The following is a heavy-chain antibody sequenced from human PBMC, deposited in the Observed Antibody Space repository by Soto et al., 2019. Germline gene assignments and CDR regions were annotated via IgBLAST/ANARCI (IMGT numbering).Heavy chain of an antibody. J-gene: IGHJ6*02. D-gene: IGHD6-13*01. V-gene: IGHV3-21*01. CDR3: ARTRKGPPGIAAAGTGYYYYGMDV. Sequence: PGGSLRLSCAVSGFIFSRYSMNWVRQAPGKGLEWVSSIGTSGSYIYDTDSVKGRFTISRENAKNSLYLQMNSLRAGDTAVYYCARTRKGPPGIAAAGTGYYYYGMDVWGQGTTVTVSS. CDR2: IGTSGSYI. CDR1: GFIFSRYS.